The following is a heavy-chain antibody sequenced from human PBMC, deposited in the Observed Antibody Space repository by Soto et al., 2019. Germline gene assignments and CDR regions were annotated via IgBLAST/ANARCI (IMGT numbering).Heavy chain of an antibody. CDR3: ARDEPISPSGDCYY. J-gene: IGHJ4*02. CDR1: GYTFTSYA. Sequence: ASVKVSCKASGYTFTSYAMHWVRQAPGQRLEWMGWINAGNGNTKYSQKFQGRVTITRDTSASTAYMELRSLRSDDTAVYYCARDEPISPSGDCYYWGQGTLVTVSS. V-gene: IGHV1-3*01. CDR2: INAGNGNT. D-gene: IGHD2-21*02.